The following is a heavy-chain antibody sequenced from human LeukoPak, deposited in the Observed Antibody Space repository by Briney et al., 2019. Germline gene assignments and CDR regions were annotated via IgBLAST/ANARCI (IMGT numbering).Heavy chain of an antibody. CDR3: AKDQEIKGTTPFYFDF. D-gene: IGHD1-14*01. CDR1: GFTFSSYA. J-gene: IGHJ4*02. V-gene: IGHV3-30-3*01. CDR2: ISYDGSNK. Sequence: GRSLRLSCAASGFTFSSYAMHWVRQAPGKGLEWVAVISYDGSNKYYAESVKGRFTISRDNSKRTVFLQMNSLRVDDTAVYYCAKDQEIKGTTPFYFDFWGQGNQVTVSS.